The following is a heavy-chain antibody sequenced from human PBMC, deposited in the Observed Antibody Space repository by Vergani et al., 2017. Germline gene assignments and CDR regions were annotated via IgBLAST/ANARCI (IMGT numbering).Heavy chain of an antibody. J-gene: IGHJ6*02. CDR3: ARATQQQLASDYYYYYGMDV. D-gene: IGHD6-13*01. CDR1: GGTFSSYA. V-gene: IGHV1-69*04. Sequence: QVQLVQSGAEVKKPGSSVKVSCKASGGTFSSYAISWVRQAPGQGLEWMGRIIPILGIANYAQKCQGRVTITADKSTSTAYMGLSSLRSEDTALYYCARATQQQLASDYYYYYGMDVWGQGTTVTVSS. CDR2: IIPILGIA.